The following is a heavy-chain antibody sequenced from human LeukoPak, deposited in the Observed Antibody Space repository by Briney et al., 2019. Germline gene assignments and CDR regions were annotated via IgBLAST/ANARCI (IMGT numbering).Heavy chain of an antibody. CDR1: GGSFSGYY. J-gene: IGHJ6*02. CDR3: ARGVRFLEWLYYYYYGMDV. CDR2: INHSGST. Sequence: PSETLSLTCAVYGGSFSGYYWSWIRQPPGKGLEWIGEINHSGSTNYNPSLKSRVTISVDTSKNQFSLKLSSVTAADTAVYYCARGVRFLEWLYYYYYGMDVWGQGTTVTVSS. D-gene: IGHD3-3*01. V-gene: IGHV4-34*01.